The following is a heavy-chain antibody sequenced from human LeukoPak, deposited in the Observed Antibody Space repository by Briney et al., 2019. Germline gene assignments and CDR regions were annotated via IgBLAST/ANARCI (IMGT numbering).Heavy chain of an antibody. CDR1: GFTVSSNY. J-gene: IGHJ4*02. CDR3: ARSRDYDSSGYYDY. D-gene: IGHD3-22*01. V-gene: IGHV3-53*01. CDR2: IYSGGST. Sequence: GGSLRLSCAASGFTVSSNYMSWVRQAPGKGLEWVSVIYSGGSTYYADSVKGRFTISRDNSKNTLYLQMNSLRAEDTAVYHCARSRDYDSSGYYDYWGQGTLVTVSS.